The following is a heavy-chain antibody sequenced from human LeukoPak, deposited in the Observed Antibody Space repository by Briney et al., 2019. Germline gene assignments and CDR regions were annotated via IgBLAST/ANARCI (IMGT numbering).Heavy chain of an antibody. J-gene: IGHJ3*02. CDR1: GGSFSGYY. CDR2: IYYSGST. V-gene: IGHV4-59*06. D-gene: IGHD1-14*01. Sequence: KPSETLSLTCAVYGGSFSGYYWSWLRQPPGKGLEWIGYIYYSGSTYYNPSLKSRVTISVDTSKNQFSLKLSSVTAADTAVYYCASPQNPDAFDIWGQGTMVTVSS. CDR3: ASPQNPDAFDI.